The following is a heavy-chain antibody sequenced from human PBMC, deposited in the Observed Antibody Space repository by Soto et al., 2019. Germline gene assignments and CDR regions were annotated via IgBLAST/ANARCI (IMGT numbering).Heavy chain of an antibody. CDR1: GFTFSSYG. CDR2: ISYDGSNK. Sequence: QVQLVESGGGVVQPGRSLRLSCAASGFTFSSYGMHWVRQAPGKGLEWVAVISYDGSNKYYADSEKGRFTISRDNSKNTLYLQMNSLRAEDTAVYYCAKLYGGQKGGWVNWGQGTLVTVSS. CDR3: AKLYGGQKGGWVN. V-gene: IGHV3-30*18. J-gene: IGHJ4*02. D-gene: IGHD4-17*01.